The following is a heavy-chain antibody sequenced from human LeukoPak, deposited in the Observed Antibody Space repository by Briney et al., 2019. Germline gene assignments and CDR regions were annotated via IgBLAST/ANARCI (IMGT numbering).Heavy chain of an antibody. CDR2: INPNSGGT. J-gene: IGHJ4*02. V-gene: IGHV1-2*02. Sequence: ASVKVSCKASGYTFTGYYMHWVRQAPGQGPEWMGWINPNSGGTNYAQKFQGRVTMTRDTSISTAYMELSRLRSDVTAVYYCAILNPSIDYWGQGTLVTVSS. CDR3: AILNPSIDY. D-gene: IGHD6-6*01. CDR1: GYTFTGYY.